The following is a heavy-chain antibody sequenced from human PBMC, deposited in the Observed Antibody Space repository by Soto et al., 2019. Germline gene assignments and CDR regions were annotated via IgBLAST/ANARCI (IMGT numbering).Heavy chain of an antibody. CDR2: INPSDGST. V-gene: IGHV1-46*01. D-gene: IGHD4-17*01. CDR1: GYTFTTYY. Sequence: QVFLVQSGAEVKKPGASVKVSCKTSGYTFTTYYMHWVRQAPGQGLEWMGVINPSDGSTYSAQKFQGRATRTRDTSTSTVYLEWSSLRAEDSAMYYCVRDRFGYGDSGDWGQGTLVTVSS. CDR3: VRDRFGYGDSGD. J-gene: IGHJ4*02.